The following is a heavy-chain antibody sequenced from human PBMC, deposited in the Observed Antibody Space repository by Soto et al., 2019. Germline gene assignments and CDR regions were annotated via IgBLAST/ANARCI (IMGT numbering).Heavy chain of an antibody. CDR1: GGTFSSYT. D-gene: IGHD3-22*01. Sequence: QVQLVQSGAEVKKPGSSVKVSCKASGGTFSSYTISWVRQAPGQGLEWMGRIIPILGIANYAQKFQGRVTITADKSTSTAYRELSSLRSEDTAVYYCARDQGSGYYYFFDYWGQGTLVTVSS. CDR2: IIPILGIA. V-gene: IGHV1-69*08. J-gene: IGHJ4*02. CDR3: ARDQGSGYYYFFDY.